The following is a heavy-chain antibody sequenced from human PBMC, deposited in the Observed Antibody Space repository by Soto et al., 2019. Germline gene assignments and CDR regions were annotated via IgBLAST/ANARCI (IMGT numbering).Heavy chain of an antibody. V-gene: IGHV4-30-2*01. CDR1: GGSISSGGYS. Sequence: QLQLQESGSGLVKPSQTLSLTCAVSGGSISSGGYSWSWIRQPPGKGLEWIGYIYHSGSTYYNPSLKSQVTISVDRSKNQFSLKLSSVTAADTAVYYCARDANYYDSSGYYAAEYFQHWGQGTLVTVSS. J-gene: IGHJ1*01. CDR3: ARDANYYDSSGYYAAEYFQH. CDR2: IYHSGST. D-gene: IGHD3-22*01.